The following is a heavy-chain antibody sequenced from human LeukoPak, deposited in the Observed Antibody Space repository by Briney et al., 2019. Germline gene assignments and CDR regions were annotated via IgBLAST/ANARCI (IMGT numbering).Heavy chain of an antibody. CDR1: GYTFTSYD. D-gene: IGHD6-19*01. CDR2: MNPNNVNT. V-gene: IGHV1-8*01. Sequence: ASVKVSCKASGYTFTSYDINWVRQATGQGLEWMGWMNPNNVNTDYAQRFQGRVTLTSNTSISTAYMELSSLRSEDTAVYYCTRGGPVAGTHKYFQHWGQGTLVTVS. J-gene: IGHJ1*01. CDR3: TRGGPVAGTHKYFQH.